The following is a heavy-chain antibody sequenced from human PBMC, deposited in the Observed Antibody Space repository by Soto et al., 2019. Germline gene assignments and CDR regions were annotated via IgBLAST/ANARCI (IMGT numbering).Heavy chain of an antibody. CDR1: GYSFTSYW. J-gene: IGHJ6*02. Sequence: GESLKISCKGSGYSFTSYWIGWVRQMPGKGLEWMGIIYPGDSDTRYSPSFQGQVTISADKSISTAYLQWSSLKASDTAMYYCARHITMVRGVPSYYYGMYVWGQGTTVTVSS. CDR3: ARHITMVRGVPSYYYGMYV. D-gene: IGHD3-10*01. CDR2: IYPGDSDT. V-gene: IGHV5-51*01.